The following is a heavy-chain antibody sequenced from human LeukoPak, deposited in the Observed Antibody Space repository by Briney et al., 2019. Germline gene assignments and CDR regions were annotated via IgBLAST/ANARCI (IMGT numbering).Heavy chain of an antibody. CDR1: GGSFSGYY. V-gene: IGHV4-34*01. D-gene: IGHD3-10*01. CDR2: INHSGST. J-gene: IGHJ6*03. Sequence: SETLSLTCAVYGGSFSGYYWSWIRQPPGKGLEWIGEINHSGSTNYNPSLKSRVTISVDTSKNQFSLKLSSVTAADTAVYYCARGVRFNYYYMDVWGKGTTVTVSS. CDR3: ARGVRFNYYYMDV.